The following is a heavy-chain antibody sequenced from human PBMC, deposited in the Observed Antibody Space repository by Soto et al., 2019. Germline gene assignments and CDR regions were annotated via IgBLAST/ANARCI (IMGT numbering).Heavy chain of an antibody. Sequence: GGSLRLSCAASGFTFSSYAMSWVRQAPGKGLEWVSAISGSGGSTYYADSVKGRFTISRDNSKNTLYLQMTSLRAEETAVYYCAKAAPAQYYYDSSGYQQNYYYYGMDVWGQGTTVTVSS. CDR3: AKAAPAQYYYDSSGYQQNYYYYGMDV. D-gene: IGHD3-22*01. CDR1: GFTFSSYA. V-gene: IGHV3-23*01. CDR2: ISGSGGST. J-gene: IGHJ6*02.